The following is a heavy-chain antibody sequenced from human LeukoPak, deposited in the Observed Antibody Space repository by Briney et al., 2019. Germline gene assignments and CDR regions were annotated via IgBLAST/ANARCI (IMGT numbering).Heavy chain of an antibody. J-gene: IGHJ6*03. V-gene: IGHV3-48*04. CDR2: ISSSSSTI. CDR1: GFTFSSYS. Sequence: GGSLRLSCAASGFTFSSYSMNWVRQAPGKGLEWVSYISSSSSTIYYADSVKGRFTISRDNAKNSLYLQMNSLRAEDTAVYYCARVLIQPKGQIVAAQQPYYYYYYYMDVWGKGTTVTVSS. CDR3: ARVLIQPKGQIVAAQQPYYYYYYYMDV. D-gene: IGHD6-13*01.